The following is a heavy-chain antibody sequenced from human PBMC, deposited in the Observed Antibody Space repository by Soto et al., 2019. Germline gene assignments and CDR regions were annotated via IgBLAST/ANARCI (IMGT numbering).Heavy chain of an antibody. CDR3: AKDQDGSGSLLADY. D-gene: IGHD3-10*01. CDR1: GFTFSSYG. J-gene: IGHJ4*02. CDR2: ISYDGSNK. Sequence: GGSLRLSCAASGFTFSSYGMHWVRQAPGKGLEWVAVISYDGSNKYYADSVKGRFTISRDNSKNTLYLQMNSLRAEDTAVYYCAKDQDGSGSLLADYWGQGTLVTVSS. V-gene: IGHV3-30*18.